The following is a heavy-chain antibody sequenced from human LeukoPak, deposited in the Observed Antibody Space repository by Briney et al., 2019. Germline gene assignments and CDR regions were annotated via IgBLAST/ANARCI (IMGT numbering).Heavy chain of an antibody. J-gene: IGHJ2*01. Sequence: SQTLSLTCTVSGGSISSGDYYWSWIRQPPGKGLEWIGYIYYSGSTYYNPSLKSRVTISVDTSKNQFSLKLSSVTAADTAEYYCARQVGPYWYFDLWGRGTLVTVSS. CDR3: ARQVGPYWYFDL. V-gene: IGHV4-30-4*08. CDR1: GGSISSGDYY. D-gene: IGHD1-26*01. CDR2: IYYSGST.